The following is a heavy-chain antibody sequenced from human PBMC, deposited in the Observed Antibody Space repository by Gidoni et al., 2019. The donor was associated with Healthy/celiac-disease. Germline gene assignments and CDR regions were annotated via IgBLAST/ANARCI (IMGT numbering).Heavy chain of an antibody. CDR2: IYYSGST. CDR3: ARAYCGGDCYLDYYYYGMDV. CDR1: GGSISRSSYY. Sequence: QLQLQESGPGLVKPSETLSLTCIVSGGSISRSSYYWGWIRQPPGKGLEWIGSIYYSGSTYYNPSLKSRVTISVDTSKNQFSLKLSSVTAADTAVYYCARAYCGGDCYLDYYYYGMDVWGQGTTVTVSS. J-gene: IGHJ6*02. V-gene: IGHV4-39*07. D-gene: IGHD2-21*02.